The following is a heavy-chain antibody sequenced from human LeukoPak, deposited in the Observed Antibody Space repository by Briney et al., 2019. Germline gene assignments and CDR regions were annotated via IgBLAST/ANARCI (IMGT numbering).Heavy chain of an antibody. CDR2: ISGSGDRT. CDR3: AKGYYGSGSYGWFDY. V-gene: IGHV3-23*01. CDR1: GFTFSSSA. J-gene: IGHJ4*02. D-gene: IGHD3-10*01. Sequence: GRSLRLSCAASGFTFSSSAMSWVRQAPGKGLEWVSTISGSGDRTYYADSVTGRFTISRDNSKNTLFLHMNSLRAEDTAVYSCAKGYYGSGSYGWFDYWGQGTLGTVSS.